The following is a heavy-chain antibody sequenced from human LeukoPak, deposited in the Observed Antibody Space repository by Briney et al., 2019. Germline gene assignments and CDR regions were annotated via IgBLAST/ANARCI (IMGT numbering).Heavy chain of an antibody. CDR1: GSPFSSYA. Sequence: SVKLCRKASGSPFSSYAISWTRQAPGQGLEWMGRIIPILGIANYAQKFQGRVTITADKSTSTAYMELSSLRSEDTAVYYCTTQSTSSSDSKIDYWGQGTLVTVSS. V-gene: IGHV1-69*04. J-gene: IGHJ4*02. CDR3: TTQSTSSSDSKIDY. CDR2: IIPILGIA. D-gene: IGHD1-14*01.